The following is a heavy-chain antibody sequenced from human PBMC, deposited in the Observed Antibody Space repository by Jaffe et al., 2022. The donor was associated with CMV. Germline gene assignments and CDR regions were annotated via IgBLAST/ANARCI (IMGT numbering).Heavy chain of an antibody. CDR3: ARARRGYYDSSGPYYFDY. J-gene: IGHJ4*02. D-gene: IGHD3-22*01. CDR1: GYTFTGYY. CDR2: INPNSGGT. V-gene: IGHV1-2*04. Sequence: QVQLVQSGAEVKKPGASVKVSCKASGYTFTGYYMHWVRQAPGQGLEWMGWINPNSGGTNYAQKFQGWVTMTRDTSISTAYMELSRLRSDDTAVYYCARARRGYYDSSGPYYFDYWGQGTLVTVSS.